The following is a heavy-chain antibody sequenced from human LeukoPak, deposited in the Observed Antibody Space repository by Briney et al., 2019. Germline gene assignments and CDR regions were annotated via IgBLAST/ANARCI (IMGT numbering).Heavy chain of an antibody. D-gene: IGHD3-22*01. CDR3: ARRTTNYDSSGYYSPFDY. J-gene: IGHJ4*02. CDR2: IYPGDSDT. V-gene: IGHV5-51*01. Sequence: GESLKISCKGYGYSFTTSWIGWVRPMPGKGLEWMGIIYPGDSDTRYSSSFQGQVTISADKSISPAHLQWSSLKASDTAMYYCARRTTNYDSSGYYSPFDYWGQGTLVTVSS. CDR1: GYSFTTSW.